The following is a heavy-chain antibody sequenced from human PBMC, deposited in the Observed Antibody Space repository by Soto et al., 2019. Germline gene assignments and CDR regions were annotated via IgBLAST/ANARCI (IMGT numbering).Heavy chain of an antibody. J-gene: IGHJ4*02. CDR2: ISYDGSNK. Sequence: GGSLRLSCAASGFTFSSYAMHWVRQAPGKGLEWVAVISYDGSNKYYADSVKGRFTISRDKSTSTAYMVLSSLRSEDTAIYYCATSFGSGSRAFDYWGQGALVTVSS. D-gene: IGHD3-10*01. CDR1: GFTFSSYA. V-gene: IGHV3-30-3*01. CDR3: ATSFGSGSRAFDY.